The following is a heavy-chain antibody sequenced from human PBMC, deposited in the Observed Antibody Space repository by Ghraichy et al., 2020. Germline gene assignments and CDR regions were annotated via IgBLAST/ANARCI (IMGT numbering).Heavy chain of an antibody. J-gene: IGHJ4*02. CDR3: ARGGSTMIVEYYFDY. D-gene: IGHD3-22*01. V-gene: IGHV3-48*02. CDR2: ISSSSSTI. CDR1: GFTFSSYS. Sequence: GESLNISCAASGFTFSSYSMNWVRQAPGKGLEWVSYISSSSSTIYYADSVMGRFTISRDNAKNSLYLQMNSLRDEDTAVYYCARGGSTMIVEYYFDYWGQGTLVTVSS.